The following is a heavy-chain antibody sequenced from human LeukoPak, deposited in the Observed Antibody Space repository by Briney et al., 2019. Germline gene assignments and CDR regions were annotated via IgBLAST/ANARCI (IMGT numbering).Heavy chain of an antibody. V-gene: IGHV3-64*02. Sequence: GGSLRLSCAASGFTFSSYSMHWVRQAPGKGLEYVSAITGNGDNTYYADSVKGRFTISRDNSKNTLYLQMGSLRAEDMAVYYCARVGGDYFDYWGQGTLVTVSS. D-gene: IGHD3-16*01. CDR2: ITGNGDNT. J-gene: IGHJ4*02. CDR3: ARVGGDYFDY. CDR1: GFTFSSYS.